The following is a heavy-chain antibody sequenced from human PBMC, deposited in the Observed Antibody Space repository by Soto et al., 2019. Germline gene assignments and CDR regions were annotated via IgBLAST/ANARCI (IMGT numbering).Heavy chain of an antibody. CDR3: ARQSSSNYYCGLDV. V-gene: IGHV3-33*01. CDR1: GFTFSSYG. D-gene: IGHD6-6*01. Sequence: GGSLRLSCAASGFTFSSYGMHWVRQAPGKGLEWVAVIWYDGSNKYYADSVKGRFTISRDNSKNQLSLQLNSVTPEDTAVYYCARQSSSNYYCGLDVWGQGTTVTVSS. CDR2: IWYDGSNK. J-gene: IGHJ6*02.